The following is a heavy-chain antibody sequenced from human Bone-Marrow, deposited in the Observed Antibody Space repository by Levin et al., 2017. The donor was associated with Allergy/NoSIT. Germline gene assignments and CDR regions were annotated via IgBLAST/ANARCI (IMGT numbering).Heavy chain of an antibody. D-gene: IGHD4-11*01. Sequence: GGSLRLSCTASGFNFNDYAMAWVRQAPGKAPEWVSAISRNGGTKFFADSVEGRFTISRDNSKNTLYLQMNSLRAEDTALYYCAKAITVTKYYFDHWGQGTLVTVSS. V-gene: IGHV3-23*01. CDR3: AKAITVTKYYFDH. CDR2: ISRNGGTK. J-gene: IGHJ4*02. CDR1: GFNFNDYA.